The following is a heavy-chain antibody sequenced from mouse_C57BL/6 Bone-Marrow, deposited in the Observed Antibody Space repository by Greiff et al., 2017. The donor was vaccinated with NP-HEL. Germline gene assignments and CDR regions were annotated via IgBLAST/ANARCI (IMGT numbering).Heavy chain of an antibody. V-gene: IGHV1-74*01. J-gene: IGHJ1*03. CDR2: IHPSDSDT. CDR3: AIEKGTQFQWYYWYFDV. D-gene: IGHD2-1*01. Sequence: QVQLQQPGAELVKPGASVKVSCKASGYTFTSYWMHWVKQRPGQGLEWIGRIHPSDSDTNYNQKFKGKATLTVDKSSSTAYMQLRSLTSEDSAVYYCAIEKGTQFQWYYWYFDVWGTGTTVTVSS. CDR1: GYTFTSYW.